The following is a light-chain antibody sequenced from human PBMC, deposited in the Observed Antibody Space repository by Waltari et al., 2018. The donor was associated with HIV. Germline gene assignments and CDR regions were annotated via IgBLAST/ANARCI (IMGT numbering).Light chain of an antibody. CDR3: QSYDSSLSVWV. Sequence: QSVLTQPPSVSGAPGQRVTISCPGSSSNIGAGHDVHWYQQLPGTAPKLLIYGNSNRPSGVPDRFSGSKSGTSASLAITGLQAEDEADYYCQSYDSSLSVWVFGGGTKLTVL. CDR2: GNS. CDR1: SSNIGAGHD. V-gene: IGLV1-40*01. J-gene: IGLJ3*02.